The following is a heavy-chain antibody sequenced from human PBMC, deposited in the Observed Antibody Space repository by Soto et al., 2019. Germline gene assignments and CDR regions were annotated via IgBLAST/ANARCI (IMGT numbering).Heavy chain of an antibody. CDR3: ARAGYSYGASYYYYMDV. Sequence: GGSLRLSCAASGFTFSSYDMHWVHQATGKGLEWVSAIGTAGDTYYPGSVKGRFTISRENAKNSLYLQMNSLRAGDTAVYYCARAGYSYGASYYYYMDVWGKGTTVTVSS. V-gene: IGHV3-13*01. CDR2: IGTAGDT. CDR1: GFTFSSYD. J-gene: IGHJ6*03. D-gene: IGHD5-18*01.